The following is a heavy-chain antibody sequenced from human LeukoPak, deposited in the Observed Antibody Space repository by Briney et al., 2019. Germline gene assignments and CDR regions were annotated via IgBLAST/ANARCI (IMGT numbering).Heavy chain of an antibody. V-gene: IGHV3-9*01. CDR3: AKDYYDILTGQDY. D-gene: IGHD3-9*01. CDR2: ISWNSGSI. Sequence: GGSLRLSCAASGFTFDDYAMHWVRQAPGKGLEWVSGISWNSGSIGYADSVKGRFTISRDNAKNSLYLQMNSLRAEDTALYYCAKDYYDILTGQDYWGQGTLVTVSS. J-gene: IGHJ4*02. CDR1: GFTFDDYA.